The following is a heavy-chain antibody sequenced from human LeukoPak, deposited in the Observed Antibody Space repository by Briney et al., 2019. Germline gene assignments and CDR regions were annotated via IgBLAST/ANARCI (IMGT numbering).Heavy chain of an antibody. CDR3: ARAYSGSYAFIDY. J-gene: IGHJ4*02. CDR2: IYSGGST. V-gene: IGHV3-66*01. D-gene: IGHD1-26*01. CDR1: GFTVSSNY. Sequence: PGGSLRLSCAASGFTVSSNYMSWVRQAPGKGLEWVSVIYSGGSTYYADSVKGRFTISRDNSKNTLYLQMNSLRAEDTAVYYCARAYSGSYAFIDYWGQGTLVTVSS.